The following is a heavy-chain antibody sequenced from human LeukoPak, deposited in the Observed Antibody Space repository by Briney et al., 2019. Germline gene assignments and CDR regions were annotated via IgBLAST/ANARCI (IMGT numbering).Heavy chain of an antibody. J-gene: IGHJ6*03. Sequence: GGSLRLSCAASGITFTNAWLTWVRQTPGKGLEWVGRVKTKGDGGAADYAAPVKGRFTISRDDSKNTLYLQMNSLKTEDTAVYYCTTELYYYYYYMDVWGKGTTVTVSS. CDR3: TTELYYYYYYMDV. CDR1: GITFTNAW. V-gene: IGHV3-15*01. CDR2: VKTKGDGGAA.